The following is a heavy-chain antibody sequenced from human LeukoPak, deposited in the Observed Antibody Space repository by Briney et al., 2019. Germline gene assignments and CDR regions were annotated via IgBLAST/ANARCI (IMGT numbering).Heavy chain of an antibody. J-gene: IGHJ4*02. Sequence: GGSLRLSCAASGFSFSTYCMHWVRQAPGKGPMWVSRICPDGTVTNYADSVKARFSISRDNARNTVYLQMNSLRAEDTAVYYCAKSLDRHYYDIHGPLSHWGQGTLVTVSS. V-gene: IGHV3-74*01. CDR1: GFSFSTYC. CDR2: ICPDGTVT. CDR3: AKSLDRHYYDIHGPLSH. D-gene: IGHD3-22*01.